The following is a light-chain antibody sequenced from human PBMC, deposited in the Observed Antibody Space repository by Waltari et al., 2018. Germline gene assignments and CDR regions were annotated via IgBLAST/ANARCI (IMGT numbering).Light chain of an antibody. Sequence: QSALTQPPSASGSPGQSVPISCTGTSSDVGGYNYVSWYQQHPGKAPKLLIYEVSNRPSGVPDRFSGSKSGNTASLTVSWLQAEDGADFFCSSYAGSNNVVFGGGTKLTVL. CDR1: SSDVGGYNY. V-gene: IGLV2-8*01. CDR3: SSYAGSNNVV. CDR2: EVS. J-gene: IGLJ2*01.